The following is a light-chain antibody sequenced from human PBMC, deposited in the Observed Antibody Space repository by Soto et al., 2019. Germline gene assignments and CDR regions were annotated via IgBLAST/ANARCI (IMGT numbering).Light chain of an antibody. Sequence: EIMLTQSPCSLSSSIGERATLSRRASQSVSRNYLAWYQQKPGKAPRLLIYDASNRDTGIPGRFSGSGSGTDFTLTISSLEPEDFAVYYCQQRNNWPWTFGQGTNVEIK. V-gene: IGKV3-11*01. CDR1: QSVSRNY. CDR2: DAS. CDR3: QQRNNWPWT. J-gene: IGKJ1*01.